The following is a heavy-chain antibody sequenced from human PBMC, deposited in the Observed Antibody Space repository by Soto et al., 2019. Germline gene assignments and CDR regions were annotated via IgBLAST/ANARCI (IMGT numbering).Heavy chain of an antibody. CDR3: ARGLGYCTNGVCFTPNWFDH. CDR2: INHSGST. V-gene: IGHV4-34*01. CDR1: GGSFSGYY. J-gene: IGHJ5*02. D-gene: IGHD2-8*01. Sequence: SETLSLTCAVYGGSFSGYYRSWIRQPPGKGLGWIGEINHSGSTNYNPSLKSRVTISVDTSKNQFSLKLSSVTAADTAVYYCARGLGYCTNGVCFTPNWFDHRRQGPLVPASS.